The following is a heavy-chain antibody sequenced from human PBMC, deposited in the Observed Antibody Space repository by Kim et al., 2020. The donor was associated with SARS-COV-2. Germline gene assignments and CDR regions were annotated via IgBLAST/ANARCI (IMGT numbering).Heavy chain of an antibody. CDR3: ARRAMTGYYDY. D-gene: IGHD3-9*01. J-gene: IGHJ4*02. V-gene: IGHV4-61*07. CDR2: T. Sequence: TNYNPSLKSRGTISVDTSKSQFALKLSDVTAADTAVYYCARRAMTGYYDYWGQGTLVTVSS.